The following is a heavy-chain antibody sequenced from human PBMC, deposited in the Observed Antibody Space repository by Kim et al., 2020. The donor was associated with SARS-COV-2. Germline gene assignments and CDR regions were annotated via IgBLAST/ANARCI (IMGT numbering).Heavy chain of an antibody. CDR3: ARGSRDYWFDP. J-gene: IGHJ5*02. CDR2: IYYSGST. D-gene: IGHD2-21*02. CDR1: GGSISSYY. Sequence: SETLSLTCTVSGGSISSYYWSWIRQPPGKGLEWIGYIYYSGSTNYNPSLKSRVTISVDTSKNQFSLKLSSVTAADTAVYYCARGSRDYWFDPWGQGTLVT. V-gene: IGHV4-59*01.